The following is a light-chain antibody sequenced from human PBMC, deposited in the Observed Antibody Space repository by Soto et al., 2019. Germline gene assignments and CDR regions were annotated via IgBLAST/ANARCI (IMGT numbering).Light chain of an antibody. J-gene: IGLJ2*01. Sequence: QSVLTQPASVSGAPGQSITISCTGTSSDVGGYNYVSWYQQHPGKAPKLMIYDVSNRPSGVSNRFSGSKSGNTASLTISGLQAEDEADYYCSSYTRSSTYVVFGGGTQLPVL. CDR2: DVS. V-gene: IGLV2-14*01. CDR3: SSYTRSSTYVV. CDR1: SSDVGGYNY.